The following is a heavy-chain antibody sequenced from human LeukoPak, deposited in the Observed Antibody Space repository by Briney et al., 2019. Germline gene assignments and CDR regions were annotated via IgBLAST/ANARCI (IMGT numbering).Heavy chain of an antibody. Sequence: QPGGSLRLSCAASGFTFSSYAMSWVRQAPGKGLEWVSAISGSGGSTYYADSVKGRFTISRDNSKNTLYLQMNSLRAEDTAVYYCARGAAYYDILTGYNAFDYWGQGTLVTVSS. V-gene: IGHV3-23*01. J-gene: IGHJ4*02. CDR2: ISGSGGST. D-gene: IGHD3-9*01. CDR3: ARGAAYYDILTGYNAFDY. CDR1: GFTFSSYA.